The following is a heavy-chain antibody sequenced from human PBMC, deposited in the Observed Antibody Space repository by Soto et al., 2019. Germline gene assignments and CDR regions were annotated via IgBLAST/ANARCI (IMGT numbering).Heavy chain of an antibody. CDR1: GFTFDDYA. CDR2: INWNSGSI. Sequence: GGSLRLSCAASGFTFDDYAMHWVRQVPGKGLEWVSGINWNSGSIGYGDSVKGRFAISIDNAKNSLHLQMNSLSAEDTAFYYCVKDESINWYSGHFRHWGQGTLVTVSS. V-gene: IGHV3-9*01. CDR3: VKDESINWYSGHFRH. J-gene: IGHJ1*01. D-gene: IGHD6-13*01.